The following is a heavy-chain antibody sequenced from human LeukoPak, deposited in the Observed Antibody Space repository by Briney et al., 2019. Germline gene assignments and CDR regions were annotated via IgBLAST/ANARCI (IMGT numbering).Heavy chain of an antibody. CDR2: IYNNGSA. CDR1: GGSLSSYY. CDR3: ARRRVLPPAYYFDY. Sequence: SETLSLTCTVSGGSLSSYYWSWIRQPPGKGLEWIGYIYNNGSAIYNPSLKSRVNISVDTSKNQFSLKLSSMTAADTAVYYCARRRVLPPAYYFDYWGQGTLVTVSS. V-gene: IGHV4-59*01. J-gene: IGHJ4*02. D-gene: IGHD2/OR15-2a*01.